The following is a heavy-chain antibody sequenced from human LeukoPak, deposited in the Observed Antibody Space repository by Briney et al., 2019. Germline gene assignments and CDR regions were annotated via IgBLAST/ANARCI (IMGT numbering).Heavy chain of an antibody. J-gene: IGHJ3*02. V-gene: IGHV3-23*01. CDR3: AKGEDSDTSWPDALDI. D-gene: IGHD5-18*01. CDR2: ISGSGGST. CDR1: GFTFSSYA. Sequence: GGSLRLSCAASGFTFSSYAMSWVRQAPGKGLEWVSAISGSGGSTYYADSVKGRFTISRDNSKNTLYLQMNSLRAEDTAVYYCAKGEDSDTSWPDALDIWGQGTMVTVSS.